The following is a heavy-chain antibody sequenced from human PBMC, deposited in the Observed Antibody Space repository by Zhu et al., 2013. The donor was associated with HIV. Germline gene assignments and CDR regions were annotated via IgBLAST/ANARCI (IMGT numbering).Heavy chain of an antibody. CDR2: ISAYNGNT. V-gene: IGHV1-18*04. J-gene: IGHJ6*02. CDR1: GYTFTGYY. Sequence: QVQLVQSGAEVKKPGASVKVSCKASGYTFTGYYMHWVRQAPGQGLEWMGWISAYNGNTNYAQKLQGRVTMTTDTSTSTAYMELRSLRSDDTAVYYCARVPGLYYDYGMDVWGQGTTVTVSS. CDR3: ARVPGLYYDYGMDV.